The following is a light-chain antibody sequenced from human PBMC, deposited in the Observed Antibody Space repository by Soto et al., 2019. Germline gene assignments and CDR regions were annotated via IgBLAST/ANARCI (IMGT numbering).Light chain of an antibody. J-gene: IGKJ1*01. CDR3: QQYNTYPWT. Sequence: DIQMTQSPSTLSASVGDRVTITCRASQSISSWLAWYQQKPGKAPKALIYKASNLESGVPSSFSGSGSGTEFTLTISSLQPDDIAPYFCQQYNTYPWTFGQGTKVEIK. CDR2: KAS. CDR1: QSISSW. V-gene: IGKV1-5*03.